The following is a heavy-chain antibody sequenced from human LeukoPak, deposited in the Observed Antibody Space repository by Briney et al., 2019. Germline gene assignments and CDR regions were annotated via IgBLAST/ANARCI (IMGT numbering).Heavy chain of an antibody. D-gene: IGHD4-17*01. V-gene: IGHV3-33*01. Sequence: PGGSLRLSWAASGFAFSSFGMHWVRQAPGKGLEWVAVIWYDGTNKYYADSVKGRFTISRDNSKNTLYLQMNSLRAEDTAVYYCARATVTRWFDPWGQGTLVTVSS. CDR2: IWYDGTNK. CDR1: GFAFSSFG. J-gene: IGHJ5*02. CDR3: ARATVTRWFDP.